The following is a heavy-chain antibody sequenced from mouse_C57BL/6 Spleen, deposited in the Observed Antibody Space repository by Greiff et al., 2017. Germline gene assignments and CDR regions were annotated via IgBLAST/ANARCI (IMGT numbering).Heavy chain of an antibody. CDR1: GFTFTDYY. J-gene: IGHJ1*03. D-gene: IGHD2-1*01. CDR2: IRNKANGYTT. CDR3: ARLYGNYVGYLDV. Sequence: EVQGVESGGGLVQPGGSLSLSCAASGFTFTDYYMSWVRQPPGKALEWLGFIRNKANGYTTEYSVSVKGRLTISKDNSQSILQLQMNALRAEDRATYDGARLYGNYVGYLDVWGTGTTVTVSS. V-gene: IGHV7-3*01.